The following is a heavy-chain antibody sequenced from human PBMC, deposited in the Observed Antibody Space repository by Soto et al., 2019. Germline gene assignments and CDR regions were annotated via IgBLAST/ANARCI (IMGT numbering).Heavy chain of an antibody. CDR3: ARALVTDYNSRDYHYYFAMDV. V-gene: IGHV4-31*02. CDR2: VYHTGTT. Sequence: PSETLSLTCVVSGGPVSGDDLYWSWIRHLPGKGLEWIADVYHTGTTYYNPSLKSRVSMSVDTSPNQFSLILASVTAADTAVYYCARALVTDYNSRDYHYYFAMDVWGQGTSVTVSS. CDR1: GGPVSGDDLY. D-gene: IGHD3-22*01. J-gene: IGHJ6*02.